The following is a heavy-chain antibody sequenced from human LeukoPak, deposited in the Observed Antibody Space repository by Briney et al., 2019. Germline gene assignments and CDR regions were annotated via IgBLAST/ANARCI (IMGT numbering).Heavy chain of an antibody. Sequence: GGSLTLSCAPSGFTLIISWVSWARQAPGKGLEWVANINQDGSEKYYVDSVEGRFTISKDNANNSLYLQMNSLRAEDTGVYYCARDEYWGQGTMVNVSS. CDR2: INQDGSEK. V-gene: IGHV3-7*01. CDR1: GFTLIISW. CDR3: ARDEY. J-gene: IGHJ4*02.